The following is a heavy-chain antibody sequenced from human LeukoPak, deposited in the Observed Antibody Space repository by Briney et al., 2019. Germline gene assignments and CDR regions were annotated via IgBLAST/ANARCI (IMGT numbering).Heavy chain of an antibody. D-gene: IGHD2-15*01. V-gene: IGHV4-59*01. J-gene: IGHJ5*02. CDR2: ISYSGST. Sequence: PSETLSLTCTVSGGSITNYYWSWIRQPPGKGLEWVGFISYSGSTNYNPSLQSRVTISVDTSKNQFSLKLSPVTAADTAVYYCARAKDWFDPWGQGTLVTVSS. CDR1: GGSITNYY. CDR3: ARAKDWFDP.